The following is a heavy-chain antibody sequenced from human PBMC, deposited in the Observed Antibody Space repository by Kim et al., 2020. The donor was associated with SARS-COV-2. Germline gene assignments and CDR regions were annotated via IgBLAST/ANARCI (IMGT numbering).Heavy chain of an antibody. CDR3: ARATTANCYYGMDV. CDR1: GFTFSSYA. Sequence: GGSLRLSCAASGFTFSSYAMHWVRQAPGKGLEWVAVISYDGSNKYYADSVKGRFTISRDNSKNTLYLQMNSLRAEDTAVYYCARATTANCYYGMDVWGQGTTVTVSS. CDR2: ISYDGSNK. V-gene: IGHV3-30-3*01. D-gene: IGHD4-4*01. J-gene: IGHJ6*02.